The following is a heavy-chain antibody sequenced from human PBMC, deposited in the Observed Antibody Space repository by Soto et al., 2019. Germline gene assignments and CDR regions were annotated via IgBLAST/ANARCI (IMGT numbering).Heavy chain of an antibody. D-gene: IGHD4-17*01. Sequence: PSETLSLTCAVYGGSFSGYYWSWIRQPPGKGLEWIGEINHSGSTNYNPSLKSRVTISVDTSMNQFSLKLSSVTAADTAVYYCARSTRDYGDAFDIWGQGTMVTVSS. V-gene: IGHV4-34*01. CDR2: INHSGST. CDR1: GGSFSGYY. CDR3: ARSTRDYGDAFDI. J-gene: IGHJ3*02.